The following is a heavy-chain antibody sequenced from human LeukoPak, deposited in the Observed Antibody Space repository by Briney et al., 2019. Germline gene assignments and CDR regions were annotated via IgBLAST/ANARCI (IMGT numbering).Heavy chain of an antibody. Sequence: PSETLSLTCTVSGDSVTTYYWSWIRQPPGRGLEWLGYVYYSGSATYNPSLKSRVTISVDTSKNQFSLRLSSVTAADTAVYYCARDGSNWSNDYYHGVDVWGQGTTVTVSS. CDR2: VYYSGSA. J-gene: IGHJ6*02. CDR3: ARDGSNWSNDYYHGVDV. CDR1: GDSVTTYY. D-gene: IGHD4-11*01. V-gene: IGHV4-59*02.